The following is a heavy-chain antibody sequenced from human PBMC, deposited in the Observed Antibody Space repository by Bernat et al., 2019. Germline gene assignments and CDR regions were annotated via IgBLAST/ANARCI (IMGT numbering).Heavy chain of an antibody. D-gene: IGHD6-19*01. V-gene: IGHV3-9*01. Sequence: EVQLLESGGGLVQPGRSLRLSCAASGFTFDDYAMHWVRQAPGKGLEWVSGISGNSGSIGYADSVKGRFTISRDNAKNSLYLQMNSLRAEDTALYYCAKGKYSSGWHDFDVWGQGTMVTVSS. J-gene: IGHJ3*01. CDR2: ISGNSGSI. CDR1: GFTFDDYA. CDR3: AKGKYSSGWHDFDV.